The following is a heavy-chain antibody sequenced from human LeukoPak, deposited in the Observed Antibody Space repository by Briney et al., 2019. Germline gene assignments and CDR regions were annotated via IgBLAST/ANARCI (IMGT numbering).Heavy chain of an antibody. V-gene: IGHV4-59*11. D-gene: IGHD4-17*01. CDR2: VSHIGRT. CDR3: ARDLVTVTKGFDI. Sequence: SETLSLTCAVSGDSFSSHYWTWIRQSPGTGLEWIGYVSHIGRTNYNPSLKSRVTISIDTSKNQFSLKLRSVTAADTAVYYCARDLVTVTKGFDIWGQGTMVSVSS. J-gene: IGHJ3*02. CDR1: GDSFSSHY.